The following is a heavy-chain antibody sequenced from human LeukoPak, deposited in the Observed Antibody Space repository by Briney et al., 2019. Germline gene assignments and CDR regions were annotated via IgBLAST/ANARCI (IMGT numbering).Heavy chain of an antibody. Sequence: SQTLSLTCAVSGGSISSGGYSWSWIRQPPGKGLEWIGYIYHSGSTYYNPSLKSRVTISVDRSKNQFSLKLSSVTAADTAVYYCARGATGGADAFDIWGQGTMVTVSS. CDR2: IYHSGST. D-gene: IGHD5-24*01. CDR3: ARGATGGADAFDI. J-gene: IGHJ3*02. CDR1: GGSISSGGYS. V-gene: IGHV4-30-2*01.